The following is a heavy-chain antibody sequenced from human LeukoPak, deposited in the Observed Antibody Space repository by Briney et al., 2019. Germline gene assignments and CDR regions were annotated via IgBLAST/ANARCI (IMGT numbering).Heavy chain of an antibody. Sequence: ASVKVSCKASGGTFSSYAISWVRQAPGQGLEWMGWMNPNSGNTGYAQKFQGRVTMTRNTSISTAYMELSSLRSEDTAVYYCARTGANGDYWGQGTLVTVSS. CDR1: GGTFSSYA. J-gene: IGHJ4*02. D-gene: IGHD4/OR15-4a*01. V-gene: IGHV1-8*02. CDR2: MNPNSGNT. CDR3: ARTGANGDY.